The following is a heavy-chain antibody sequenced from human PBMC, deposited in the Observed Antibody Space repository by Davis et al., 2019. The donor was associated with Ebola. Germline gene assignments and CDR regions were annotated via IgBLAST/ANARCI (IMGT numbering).Heavy chain of an antibody. D-gene: IGHD2/OR15-2a*01. CDR3: ATDADFDEDFDY. CDR1: GLTFTSYG. V-gene: IGHV3-48*02. CDR2: LNSRGENI. J-gene: IGHJ4*02. Sequence: PGGSLRLSCAVSGLTFTSYGFTWVRQAPGKGLEWISHLNSRGENILYADSVKGRFTISRDDSKDSLYLQMDSLRDEDTAVYYCATDADFDEDFDYWGQGTLVTVSS.